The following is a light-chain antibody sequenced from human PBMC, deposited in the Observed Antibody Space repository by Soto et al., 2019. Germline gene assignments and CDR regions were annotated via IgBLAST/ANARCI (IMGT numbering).Light chain of an antibody. V-gene: IGLV4-69*01. CDR2: LNSDGSH. J-gene: IGLJ2*01. CDR3: QTWGTGIHVV. Sequence: QPVLTQSPSASASLGASVKLTCTLSSGHSSDAIAWHQQQQEKGPRYLMKLNSDGSHSKGDGIPDRFSGSSSGAERYLTISSLQSEDEADYYCQTWGTGIHVVFGGGTKLTVL. CDR1: SGHSSDA.